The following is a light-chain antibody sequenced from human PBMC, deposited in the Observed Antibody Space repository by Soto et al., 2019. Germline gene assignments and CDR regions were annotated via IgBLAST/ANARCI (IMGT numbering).Light chain of an antibody. J-gene: IGKJ1*01. CDR3: QQYGSSLST. V-gene: IGKV3-15*01. CDR1: QSVSSN. CDR2: GAS. Sequence: EIVMTQSPATLSVSPWERATLSCRASQSVSSNLAWYQQKPGQAPRLLIYGASTRATGIPARFIGYGSGTDFTLTISGLEPEDFAVYYCQQYGSSLSTFGQGTKVDIK.